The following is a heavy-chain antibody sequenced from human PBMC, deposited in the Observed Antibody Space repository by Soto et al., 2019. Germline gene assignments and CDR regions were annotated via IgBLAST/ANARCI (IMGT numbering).Heavy chain of an antibody. CDR2: IWYDGSNK. CDR3: ARDATPYYDYIWGSYPPTGNAFDI. D-gene: IGHD3-16*02. Sequence: QVQLVESGGGVVQPGRSLRLSCAASGFTFSSYGMHWVRQAPGKGLEWVAVIWYDGSNKYYADSVKGRFTISRDNSKNTLYLQMNSLRAEDTAVYYCARDATPYYDYIWGSYPPTGNAFDIWGQGTMVTVSS. J-gene: IGHJ3*02. CDR1: GFTFSSYG. V-gene: IGHV3-33*01.